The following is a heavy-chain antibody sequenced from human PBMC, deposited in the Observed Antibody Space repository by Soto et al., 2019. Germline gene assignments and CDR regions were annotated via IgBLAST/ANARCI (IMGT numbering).Heavy chain of an antibody. V-gene: IGHV1-46*02. CDR3: ARGGHIAVVTASFDY. CDR2: IHPSGGGS. Sequence: AASVKVSCKPSGYTLNTYYLHWVRQAPGQGLEWMGIIHPSGGGSTYAQKFLGRVTMTRDTSTSTVFMELSSLRSADTAVYYCARGGHIAVVTASFDYWGQGTPVTVSS. J-gene: IGHJ4*02. D-gene: IGHD2-21*02. CDR1: GYTLNTYY.